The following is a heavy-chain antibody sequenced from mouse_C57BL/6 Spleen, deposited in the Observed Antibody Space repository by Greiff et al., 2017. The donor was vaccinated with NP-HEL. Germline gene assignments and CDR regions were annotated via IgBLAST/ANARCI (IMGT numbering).Heavy chain of an antibody. Sequence: QVQLQQSGTELVKPGASVKLSCKASGYTFTSYWMHWVKQRPGQGLEWIGNINPSNGGTNYNEKFKSKATLTVDKSSSTAYMQLSSLTSEDAAVYYCARWTQSSYFDVWGTGTTVTVSS. CDR2: INPSNGGT. CDR3: ARWTQSSYFDV. CDR1: GYTFTSYW. J-gene: IGHJ1*03. V-gene: IGHV1-53*01. D-gene: IGHD3-1*01.